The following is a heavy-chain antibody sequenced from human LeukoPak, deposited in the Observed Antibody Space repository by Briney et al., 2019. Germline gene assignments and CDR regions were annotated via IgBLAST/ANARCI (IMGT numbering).Heavy chain of an antibody. Sequence: GGSLRLSCAASGFTFSTYAMTRFRQAPGKGLEWVSAIGGSGARTYYADSVKGRFTISRDNSGNRMFLQMNSLRAEDTAVYYCAKGTAWYSSSWEFDCWGQGTLVTVSS. CDR2: IGGSGART. CDR1: GFTFSTYA. CDR3: AKGTAWYSSSWEFDC. V-gene: IGHV3-23*01. D-gene: IGHD6-13*01. J-gene: IGHJ4*02.